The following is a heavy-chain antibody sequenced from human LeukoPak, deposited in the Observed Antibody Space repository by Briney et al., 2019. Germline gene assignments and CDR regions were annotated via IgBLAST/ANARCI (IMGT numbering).Heavy chain of an antibody. J-gene: IGHJ4*02. V-gene: IGHV3-7*01. CDR2: IKQDGSEK. Sequence: GGSLRLPCAASGFTFSSYWMTWVRQAPGKGLEWVANIKQDGSEKYYVDSVKGRFTISRDNAKNSLYLQMNSLRAEDTAVYYCATDYGGNSGDYWGQGTLVTVSS. D-gene: IGHD4-23*01. CDR1: GFTFSSYW. CDR3: ATDYGGNSGDY.